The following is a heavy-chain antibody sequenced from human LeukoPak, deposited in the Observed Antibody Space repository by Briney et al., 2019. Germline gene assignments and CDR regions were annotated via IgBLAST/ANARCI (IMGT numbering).Heavy chain of an antibody. D-gene: IGHD4-17*01. CDR1: GYSFITYW. CDR2: IYPGDSDT. V-gene: IGHV5-51*01. Sequence: GESLKISCQGSGYSFITYWIGWVRQMPGKGLEWMGIIYPGDSDTRYSPSFQGQVTISADKSISTAYLQWSSLKASDTAMYYCATRHDYDDYVFDIWGQGTKVTVSS. CDR3: ATRHDYDDYVFDI. J-gene: IGHJ3*02.